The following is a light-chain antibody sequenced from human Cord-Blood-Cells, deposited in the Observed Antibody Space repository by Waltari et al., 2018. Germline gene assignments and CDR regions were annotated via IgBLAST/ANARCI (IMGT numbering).Light chain of an antibody. Sequence: QSALTQPASVSGSPGQSITISCTGTSSDVGGYNYVSWYQQHPGKAPKLMIYEVRNRPAGVAIRFSGSKSGNTGSLTISGLHAEDEADYYCSSYTSSSTHYVFGTGTKVTVL. V-gene: IGLV2-14*01. CDR2: EVR. CDR3: SSYTSSSTHYV. J-gene: IGLJ1*01. CDR1: SSDVGGYNY.